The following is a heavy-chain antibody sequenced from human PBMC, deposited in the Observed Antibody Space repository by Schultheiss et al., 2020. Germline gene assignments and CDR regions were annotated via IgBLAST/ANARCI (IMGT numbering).Heavy chain of an antibody. D-gene: IGHD4-11*01. Sequence: GGSLRLSCAASGFTFSSYAMSWVRQAPGKGLEWVGRIKSKTDGETTDYAAPVKGRFTISRDDSKNTLYLQMNSLKTEDTAVYYCTTGGMTTFDYWGQGTLVTVSS. V-gene: IGHV3-15*01. CDR3: TTGGMTTFDY. CDR1: GFTFSSYA. J-gene: IGHJ4*02. CDR2: IKSKTDGETT.